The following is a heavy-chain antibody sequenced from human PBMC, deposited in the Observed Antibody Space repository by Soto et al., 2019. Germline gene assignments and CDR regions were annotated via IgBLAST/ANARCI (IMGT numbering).Heavy chain of an antibody. Sequence: QLQLQESGSGLVKPSQTLSLTCAVSGGSISSGGYSWSWIRQPPGKGLEWIGYIYHSGSTYYNPSLKSRVTISVDRSKNQFSLKLSSVTAADTAVYYCARWRGFLEWLKVDYWGQGTLVTVSS. D-gene: IGHD3-3*01. CDR3: ARWRGFLEWLKVDY. V-gene: IGHV4-30-2*01. CDR1: GGSISSGGYS. J-gene: IGHJ4*02. CDR2: IYHSGST.